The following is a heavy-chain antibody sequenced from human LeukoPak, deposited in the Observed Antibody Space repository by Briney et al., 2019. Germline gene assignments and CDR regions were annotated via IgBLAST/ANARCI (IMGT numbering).Heavy chain of an antibody. CDR2: INPISGAT. CDR3: ARDPTTGTIRWAASDI. J-gene: IGHJ3*02. CDR1: GYTFTDYF. D-gene: IGHD1-1*01. V-gene: IGHV1-2*02. Sequence: GASVKVSCKASGYTFTDYFLHWLRQAPGQPLEWMGCINPISGATMSAQKFQGRVTMTRDTSITTAYMDLTSLTSDDTAMYYCARDPTTGTIRWAASDIWGQGTMVTVSS.